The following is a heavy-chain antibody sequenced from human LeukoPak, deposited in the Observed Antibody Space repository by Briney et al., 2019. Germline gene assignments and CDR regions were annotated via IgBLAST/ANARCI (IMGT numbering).Heavy chain of an antibody. D-gene: IGHD3-10*01. CDR2: ISAGGSNT. V-gene: IGHV3-23*01. J-gene: IGHJ4*02. CDR1: GFTFNSYA. CDR3: AKGLSTSGKNFDY. Sequence: PGGSLRLSCAASGFTFNSYAMTWVRQPPGKGLEWASTISAGGSNTYYADSVKGRFTISRDNSQNTLYLQLNSLRADDTAVYYCAKGLSTSGKNFDYWGQGTLVTVSS.